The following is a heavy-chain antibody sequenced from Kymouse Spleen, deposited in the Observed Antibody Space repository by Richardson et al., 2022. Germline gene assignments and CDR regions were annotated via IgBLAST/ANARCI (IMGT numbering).Heavy chain of an antibody. J-gene: IGHJ4*02. Sequence: QVQLQQWGAGLLKPSETLSLTCAVYGGSFSGYYWSWIRQPPGKGLEWIGEINHSGSTNYNPSLKSRVTISVDTSKNQFSLKLSSVTAADTAVYYCARGGKLELLFDYWGQGTLVTVSS. CDR2: INHSGST. D-gene: IGHD1-7*01. CDR1: GGSFSGYY. CDR3: ARGGKLELLFDY. V-gene: IGHV4-34*01.